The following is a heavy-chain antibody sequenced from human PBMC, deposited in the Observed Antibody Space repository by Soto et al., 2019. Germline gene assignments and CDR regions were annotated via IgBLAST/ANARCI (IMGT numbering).Heavy chain of an antibody. CDR1: GFTFSSYA. Sequence: GGSLRLSCAASGFTFSSYAMHWVRQAPGKGLEWVAVISYDGSNKYYADSVKGRFTISRDNSKNTLYLQMNSLRAEDTAVYYCARDDAPFRKGAFDIWGQGTMVTVSS. V-gene: IGHV3-30-3*01. CDR2: ISYDGSNK. J-gene: IGHJ3*02. CDR3: ARDDAPFRKGAFDI. D-gene: IGHD2-2*01.